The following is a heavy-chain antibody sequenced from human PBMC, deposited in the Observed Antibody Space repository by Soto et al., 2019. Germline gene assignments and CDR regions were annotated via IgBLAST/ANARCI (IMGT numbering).Heavy chain of an antibody. V-gene: IGHV3-7*03. CDR3: ARDTLWFGGALDY. CDR1: GFTFSDYW. J-gene: IGHJ4*02. D-gene: IGHD3-10*01. Sequence: LRLSCAASGFTFSDYWMTGVRQAPGSGLEWVANIKQDGGEKYYVDSVKGRFTISRDNAESSLYLQMNSLSVEDTAVYYCARDTLWFGGALDYWGQGTLVTVSS. CDR2: IKQDGGEK.